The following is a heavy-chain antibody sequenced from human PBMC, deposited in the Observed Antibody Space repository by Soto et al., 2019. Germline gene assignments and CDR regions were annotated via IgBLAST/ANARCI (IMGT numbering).Heavy chain of an antibody. CDR1: GASISRYY. J-gene: IGHJ4*02. V-gene: IGHV4-59*01. CDR2: LYNTGST. CDR3: ARKLISGWYVDS. D-gene: IGHD6-19*01. Sequence: SETLSLTCTVSGASISRYYWSWIRQSPGKGLEWIGYLYNTGSTIYNPSLKSRVTISVDTSKNQFSLKMNSVTAADTAVYDCARKLISGWYVDSWGQGTQVTVSS.